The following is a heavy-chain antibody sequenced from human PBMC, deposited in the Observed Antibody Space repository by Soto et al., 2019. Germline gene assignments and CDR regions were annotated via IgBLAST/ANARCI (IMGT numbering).Heavy chain of an antibody. V-gene: IGHV4-4*02. Sequence: PSETLSLTCAVSSGSISSSNWWSWVRQPPGKGLEWIGEIYHSGSTNYNPSLKSRVTISVDKSKNQFSLKLSSVTAADTAVYYCARRSARPTNWFDPWGQGTLVTVSS. CDR1: SGSISSSNW. CDR3: ARRSARPTNWFDP. D-gene: IGHD2-2*01. CDR2: IYHSGST. J-gene: IGHJ5*02.